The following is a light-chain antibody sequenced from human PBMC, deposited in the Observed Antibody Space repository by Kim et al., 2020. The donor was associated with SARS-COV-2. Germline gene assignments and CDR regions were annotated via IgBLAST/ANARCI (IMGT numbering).Light chain of an antibody. CDR1: QTVRSSY. V-gene: IGKV3-20*01. J-gene: IGKJ2*01. CDR2: GAS. Sequence: EIVLTQSPGTLSLSPGERATLSCRASQTVRSSYLAWYQQKPGQAPRLLIYGASSRPTGIPDRFSGSGSGTDFTLIISRLEPEDFAVYYCQQYVSSPVTFGQGTKLEIK. CDR3: QQYVSSPVT.